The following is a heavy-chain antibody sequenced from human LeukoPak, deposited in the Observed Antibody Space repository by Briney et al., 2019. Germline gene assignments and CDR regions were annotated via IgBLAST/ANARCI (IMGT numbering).Heavy chain of an antibody. J-gene: IGHJ3*02. D-gene: IGHD2-8*01. V-gene: IGHV3-30*04. CDR3: VKEANGFDM. CDR2: IANDGRFT. CDR1: GFTFSSHP. Sequence: GESLRLSCAASGFTFSSHPMNWVRQAPGKGLEWVAVIANDGRFTHYADSVKGRFTISRDNSKSTLEMQMNSLRAEDTALYYCVKEANGFDMWGLGTMVTVSS.